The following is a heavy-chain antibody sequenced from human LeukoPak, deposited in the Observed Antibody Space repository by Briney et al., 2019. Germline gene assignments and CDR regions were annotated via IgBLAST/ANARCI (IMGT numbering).Heavy chain of an antibody. CDR3: ARDHCSSTSCYGRGGYYYYYYMDV. CDR2: INSDGSST. J-gene: IGHJ6*03. V-gene: IGHV3-74*01. D-gene: IGHD2-2*01. Sequence: GGSLRLSCAASGFTFSSYWMHWVRQAPGKWLVWVSRINSDGSSTSYADSVKGRFTISRDNAKNTLYLQMNSLRAEDTAVYYCARDHCSSTSCYGRGGYYYYYYMDVWGKGTTVTVSS. CDR1: GFTFSSYW.